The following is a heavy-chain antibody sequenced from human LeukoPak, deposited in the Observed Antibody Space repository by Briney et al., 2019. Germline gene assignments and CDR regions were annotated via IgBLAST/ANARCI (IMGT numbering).Heavy chain of an antibody. Sequence: SQTLSLTCAISGDSVSSNSAAWKWVRQSRSRGLEWLGRTYYRSKWYNDYAVSVKSRITINPDTSKNQFSLQLNSVTPEDTAVYYCARVGQQLEPTLFDPWGQGTLVTVSS. D-gene: IGHD6-6*01. CDR3: ARVGQQLEPTLFDP. CDR2: TYYRSKWYN. J-gene: IGHJ5*02. V-gene: IGHV6-1*01. CDR1: GDSVSSNSAA.